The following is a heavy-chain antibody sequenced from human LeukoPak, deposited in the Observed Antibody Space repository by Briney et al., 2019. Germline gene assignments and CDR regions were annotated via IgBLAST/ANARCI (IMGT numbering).Heavy chain of an antibody. CDR2: IYHSGST. CDR1: GGSISSGGYS. V-gene: IGHV4-30-2*01. D-gene: IGHD5-18*01. J-gene: IGHJ3*02. Sequence: SETLSLTCAVSGGSISSGGYSWSWIRQPPGKGLEWIGYIYHSGSTYYNPSLKGRVTISVDRSKNQFSLKLSSVTAADTAVYYCASSDDTAMALDAFDIWGQGTMVTVSS. CDR3: ASSDDTAMALDAFDI.